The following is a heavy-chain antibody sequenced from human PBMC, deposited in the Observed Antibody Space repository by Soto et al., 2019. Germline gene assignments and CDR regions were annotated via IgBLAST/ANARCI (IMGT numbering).Heavy chain of an antibody. V-gene: IGHV4-59*01. CDR2: IYYSGST. J-gene: IGHJ4*02. CDR3: ARFQRPNLYFDY. Sequence: QVQLQESGPGLVKPSETLSLTCTVSGGSISSYYWSWIRQPPGKGLEWIGYIYYSGSTNYNPSLKSRVTISVDTSKNQFSLKLSSVTAADTAVYYCARFQRPNLYFDYWGQGTLVTVSS. CDR1: GGSISSYY. D-gene: IGHD6-25*01.